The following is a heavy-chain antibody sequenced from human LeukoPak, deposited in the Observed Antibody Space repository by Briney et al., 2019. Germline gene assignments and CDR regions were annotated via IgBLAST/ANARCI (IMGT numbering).Heavy chain of an antibody. CDR2: IYSGGST. CDR1: GFTVSSNY. D-gene: IGHD2-15*01. Sequence: GGSLRLSCAASGFTVSSNYMSWVRQAPGKGLEWVSVIYSGGSTYYADSVKGRFTISRDNAKNSLYLQMNSLRAEDTAVYYCARDLRYCSGGSCYRGYYYYYMDVWGKGTTVTVSS. V-gene: IGHV3-66*01. CDR3: ARDLRYCSGGSCYRGYYYYYMDV. J-gene: IGHJ6*03.